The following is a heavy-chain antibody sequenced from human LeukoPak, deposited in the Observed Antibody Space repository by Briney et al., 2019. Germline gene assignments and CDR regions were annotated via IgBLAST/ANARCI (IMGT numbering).Heavy chain of an antibody. CDR1: GYTFTSYG. D-gene: IGHD5-24*01. CDR3: ERVHERWRLKN. CDR2: ISVYNGDT. J-gene: IGHJ4*02. V-gene: IGHV1-18*01. Sequence: GASVKVSCKASGYTFTSYGISWVRQAPGQGLEWMGWISVYNGDTNYAQKLQGRVTMTTDTSTSTAYMELRSLRSDDTAVYFCERVHERWRLKNWGQGTLVTVSS.